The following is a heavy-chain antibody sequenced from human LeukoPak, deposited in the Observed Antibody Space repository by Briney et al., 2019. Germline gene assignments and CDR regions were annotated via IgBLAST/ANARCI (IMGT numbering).Heavy chain of an antibody. CDR3: ARGFFNFDY. Sequence: PGGSLRLSCAASGFSVSGYYLSWVRQAPGKGLEWVSVIYSGGDTSYVDSVKGRFTISRDNSKNTVHLQMNSLRPEGTAVYYCARGFFNFDYWGQGILVTVSS. J-gene: IGHJ4*02. CDR2: IYSGGDT. CDR1: GFSVSGYY. V-gene: IGHV3-66*02. D-gene: IGHD3-3*01.